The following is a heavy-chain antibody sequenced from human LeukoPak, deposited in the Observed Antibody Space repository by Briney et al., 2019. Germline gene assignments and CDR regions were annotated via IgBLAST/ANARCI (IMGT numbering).Heavy chain of an antibody. J-gene: IGHJ4*02. D-gene: IGHD1-1*01. CDR3: AKEGTKPSGTRDFDS. CDR1: GFIFSDYG. CDR2: ITFDAKSK. V-gene: IGHV3-30*02. Sequence: GGSLRLSCAASGFIFSDYGMHWVRQAPGKGLEWVTFITFDAKSKYYTDSVKGRFTISRDNSKNMVYLQMNSLRPEDSAVYYCAKEGTKPSGTRDFDSWAREPWSPSPQ.